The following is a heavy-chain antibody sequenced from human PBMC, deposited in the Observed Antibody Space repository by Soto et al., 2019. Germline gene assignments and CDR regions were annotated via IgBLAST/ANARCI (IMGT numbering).Heavy chain of an antibody. D-gene: IGHD2-2*01. CDR3: AKDLDPLCSSTSCHLFDY. Sequence: PGGSLRLSCAASGFTFSNFEMHWVRQAPGKGLEWVAVISYDGSNKYYADSVKGRFTISRDNSKNTLYLQMNSLRAEDTAVYYCAKDLDPLCSSTSCHLFDYWGQGTLVTVSS. CDR1: GFTFSNFE. CDR2: ISYDGSNK. J-gene: IGHJ4*02. V-gene: IGHV3-30*18.